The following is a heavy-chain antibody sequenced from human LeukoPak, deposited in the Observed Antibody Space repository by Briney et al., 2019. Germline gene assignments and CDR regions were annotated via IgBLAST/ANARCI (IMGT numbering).Heavy chain of an antibody. CDR1: GFTFSDYN. V-gene: IGHV3-48*01. CDR2: ITISTGII. Sequence: GGSLRLSCAASGFTFSDYNMNWVRQAPGKGLEWVAYITISTGIIYYADSVKGRFTISRDNAKNSLYLQMNSLRAEDTAVYYYARETPYSSSWTVFDYWGQGTLVTVSS. J-gene: IGHJ4*02. D-gene: IGHD6-13*01. CDR3: ARETPYSSSWTVFDY.